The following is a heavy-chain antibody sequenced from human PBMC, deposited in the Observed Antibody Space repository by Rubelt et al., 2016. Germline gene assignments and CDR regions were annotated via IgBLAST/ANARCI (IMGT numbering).Heavy chain of an antibody. CDR1: GFTFTNYW. V-gene: IGHV3-7*01. D-gene: IGHD1-14*01. Sequence: EVQLVESGGGLVQPGGSLRLSCAASGFTFTNYWMSWVRQAPGKGLEWVANIKQDGSENYYVDSVKGRFTISRDNAKNSVYLEMNSRRAEDTAVYYCARRRTGGVYVDSWGQGTLVTVSS. J-gene: IGHJ4*02. CDR2: IKQDGSEN. CDR3: ARRRTGGVYVDS.